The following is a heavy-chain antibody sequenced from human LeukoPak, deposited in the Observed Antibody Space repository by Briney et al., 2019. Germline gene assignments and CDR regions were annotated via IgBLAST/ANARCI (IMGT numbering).Heavy chain of an antibody. CDR2: IYYSGST. J-gene: IGHJ6*03. CDR1: GGSISSSSYY. V-gene: IGHV4-39*01. D-gene: IGHD2-15*01. Sequence: SETLSLTCTVSGGSISSSSYYWGWIRQPPGKGLEWIGSIYYSGSTYYNPSLKSRVTISVDTSKNQFSLKLSSVTAADTAVYYCARPRPYCSGGSCYSSGYYMDVWGKGTTVTVSS. CDR3: ARPRPYCSGGSCYSSGYYMDV.